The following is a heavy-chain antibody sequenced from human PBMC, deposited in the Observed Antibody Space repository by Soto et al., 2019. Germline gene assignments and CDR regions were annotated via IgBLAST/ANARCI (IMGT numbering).Heavy chain of an antibody. J-gene: IGHJ4*02. D-gene: IGHD6-13*01. CDR2: IYYSGST. V-gene: IGHV4-31*03. Sequence: PSETLSLTCTVSGGSISSGGYYWSWIRQHPGKGLEWIGYIYYSGSTYYNPSLKSRVTISVDTSKNQFSLKLSSVTAADTAVYYCARDWAYSGPFDYWGQGTLVTVSS. CDR1: GGSISSGGYY. CDR3: ARDWAYSGPFDY.